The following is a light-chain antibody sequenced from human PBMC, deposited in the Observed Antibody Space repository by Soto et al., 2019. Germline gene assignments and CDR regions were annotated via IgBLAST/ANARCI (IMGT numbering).Light chain of an antibody. J-gene: IGLJ1*01. CDR3: ISYTSGSTLYV. CDR2: EVS. Sequence: QSALTQSASVSGSPGQSITISCTGTSSDVGGYNYVSWYQQHPGKAPKLMISEVSNRPSGVSNRFSGSKSGNTASLTISGLQAEDEADYYCISYTSGSTLYVFGTGTKVTVL. CDR1: SSDVGGYNY. V-gene: IGLV2-14*01.